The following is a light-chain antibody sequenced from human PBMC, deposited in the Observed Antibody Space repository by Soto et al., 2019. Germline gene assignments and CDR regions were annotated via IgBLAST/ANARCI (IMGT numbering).Light chain of an antibody. CDR3: HQYYTTPYT. Sequence: DIVMTQSPDSLAVSLGERATINCKSSRSVLYSSNHKTYLAWYQYKPGRPPKLLIYWFSTRESGVPDRYSGSGSGTDFTLTISSLQVADVAVYSCHQYYTTPYTFGQGTKRDIK. CDR1: RSVLYSSNHKTY. J-gene: IGKJ2*01. CDR2: WFS. V-gene: IGKV4-1*01.